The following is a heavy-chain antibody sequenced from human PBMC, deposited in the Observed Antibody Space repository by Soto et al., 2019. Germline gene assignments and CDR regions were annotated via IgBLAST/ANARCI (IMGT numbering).Heavy chain of an antibody. CDR3: ARGRYGDY. D-gene: IGHD1-1*01. Sequence: QVHLVQSGAEVKKPGASVKVSCQGSGYAFTTYGITWVRQAPGQGLEWMGWISAHNGNTNYAQKRQGRVTVTRDTSPSTAYMELRSLRYDDTAVYYCARGRYGDYWGQGALVTVSS. CDR1: GYAFTTYG. J-gene: IGHJ4*02. CDR2: ISAHNGNT. V-gene: IGHV1-18*01.